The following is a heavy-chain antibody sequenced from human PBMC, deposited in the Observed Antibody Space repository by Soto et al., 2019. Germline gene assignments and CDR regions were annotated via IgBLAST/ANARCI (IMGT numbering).Heavy chain of an antibody. CDR3: ATSTAYYYYMDV. V-gene: IGHV3-33*08. CDR1: GFTFSSYA. CDR2: IRCGGGNK. J-gene: IGHJ6*03. Sequence: GGSLRLSCAASGFTFSSYAMSWVRQAPGKGLEWVAAIRCGGGNKYYADSVKGRFTISRGNSKNTLYLQMNSLRAEDTAVYYCATSTAYYYYMDVWGKGTTVTVSS.